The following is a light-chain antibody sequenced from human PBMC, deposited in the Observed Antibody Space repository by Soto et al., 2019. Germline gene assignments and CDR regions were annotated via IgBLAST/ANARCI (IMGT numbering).Light chain of an antibody. Sequence: EVVLTQSPGTLSLSPGDRATLSCRASQRVSSNFLAWYQQTPGRAPRLLIYGASSRATGIPDSFSGSGSGTDFILTVSRLEPEDFAVYYCQQYGSSPITSGPGTRLEIK. CDR1: QRVSSNF. J-gene: IGKJ5*01. V-gene: IGKV3-20*01. CDR2: GAS. CDR3: QQYGSSPIT.